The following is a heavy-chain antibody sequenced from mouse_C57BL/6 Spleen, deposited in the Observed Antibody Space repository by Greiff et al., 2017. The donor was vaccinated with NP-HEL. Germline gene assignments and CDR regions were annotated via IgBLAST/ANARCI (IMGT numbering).Heavy chain of an antibody. D-gene: IGHD1-1*01. CDR3: ASPLITTVVATRGYFDY. CDR2: IYPGSGNT. V-gene: IGHV1-76*01. Sequence: VKLVESGAELVRPGASVKLSCKASGYTFTDYYINWVKQRPGQGLEWIARIYPGSGNTYYNEKFKGKATLTAEKSSSTAYMQLSSLTSEDSAVYFCASPLITTVVATRGYFDYWGQGTTLTVSS. J-gene: IGHJ2*01. CDR1: GYTFTDYY.